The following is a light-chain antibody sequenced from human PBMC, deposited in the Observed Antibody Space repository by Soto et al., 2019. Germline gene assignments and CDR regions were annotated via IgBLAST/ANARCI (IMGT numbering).Light chain of an antibody. CDR3: QHYKTWPLA. J-gene: IGKJ4*01. Sequence: ISMTQSPPTLSVSPGGRVTLSCEASETISADLAWYHHRPGQAPRLLIYAASTRAPGVPARFSGSGSGTDFTLAIANLQPEDFAVYYCQHYKTWPLAFGGGTKV. CDR2: AAS. CDR1: ETISAD. V-gene: IGKV3-15*01.